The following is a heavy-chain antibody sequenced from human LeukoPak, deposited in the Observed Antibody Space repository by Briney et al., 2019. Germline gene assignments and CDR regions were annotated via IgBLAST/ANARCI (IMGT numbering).Heavy chain of an antibody. CDR3: AKSAPKTPRDGYDYGYYYYAMDV. J-gene: IGHJ6*02. CDR2: IYYIGST. CDR1: GGSISTDAYY. Sequence: SETLSLTCTVSGGSISTDAYYWNWVRQHPGKGLEWIGYIYYIGSTYYNPSLQSRVTISVDTSKSQFSLKLSSVTAADTATYYCAKSAPKTPRDGYDYGYYYYAMDVWGQGTTVTVSS. V-gene: IGHV4-31*03. D-gene: IGHD5-12*01.